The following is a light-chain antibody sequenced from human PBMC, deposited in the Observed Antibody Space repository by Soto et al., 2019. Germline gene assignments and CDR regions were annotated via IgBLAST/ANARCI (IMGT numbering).Light chain of an antibody. CDR3: LSYDSSLSGYV. J-gene: IGLJ7*01. V-gene: IGLV1-40*01. Sequence: QSVLTQPPSVSGAPGQRVTISSTGSSSNIGAGYDVHWYQQLPGTAPKLLIYGNSNRPSGVPDRFSGSKSGTSVSLAITGLQAEDEADYYCLSYDSSLSGYVFGTGTQLTVL. CDR2: GNS. CDR1: SSNIGAGYD.